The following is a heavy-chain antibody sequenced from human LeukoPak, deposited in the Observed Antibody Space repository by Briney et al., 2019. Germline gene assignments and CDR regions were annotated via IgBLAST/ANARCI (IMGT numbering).Heavy chain of an antibody. CDR1: GGSLSSSY. CDR3: ARLRISLWFGELLDYYGMDV. J-gene: IGHJ6*02. D-gene: IGHD3-10*01. CDR2: IYHSGNI. Sequence: SETLSLTCTVSGGSLSSSYWSWIRQPPGGGLEWIGCIYHSGNINYNPSLKRRVTISVDTSRNQFSLKMRAVTAADTAVYYCARLRISLWFGELLDYYGMDVWGQGTTVTVSS. V-gene: IGHV4-59*08.